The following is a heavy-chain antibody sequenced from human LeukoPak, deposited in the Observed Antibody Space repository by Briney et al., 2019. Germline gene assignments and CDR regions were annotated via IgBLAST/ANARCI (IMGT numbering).Heavy chain of an antibody. D-gene: IGHD4-17*01. Sequence: PSETLSLTCTVSGGSISSSSYYWGWIRQPPGKGLEWIGSIYYSGSTYYNPSLKSRVTISVGTSKNQFSLKLSSVTAADTAVYYCASTPSTVIGYYYYGMDVWGQGTTVTVSS. CDR2: IYYSGST. CDR3: ASTPSTVIGYYYYGMDV. CDR1: GGSISSSSYY. V-gene: IGHV4-39*01. J-gene: IGHJ6*02.